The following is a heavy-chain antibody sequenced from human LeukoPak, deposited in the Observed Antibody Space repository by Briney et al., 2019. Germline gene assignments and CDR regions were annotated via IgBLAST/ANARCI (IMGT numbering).Heavy chain of an antibody. J-gene: IGHJ2*01. CDR3: ATSVTRRRLDWFIDL. CDR2: ISSSAGTI. V-gene: IGHV3-11*04. Sequence: GGSLRLSCAASGFTFRGYYMSWIRQAPGKGLEWISYISSSAGTIHYVDSVKGRFTISRDNAKNSLYLQMDSLRVEDTAVYYCATSVTRRRLDWFIDLWGRGTLVSVSS. D-gene: IGHD4-17*01. CDR1: GFTFRGYY.